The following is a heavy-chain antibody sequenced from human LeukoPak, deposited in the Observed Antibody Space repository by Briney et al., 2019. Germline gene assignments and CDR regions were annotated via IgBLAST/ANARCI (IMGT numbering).Heavy chain of an antibody. V-gene: IGHV1-2*02. D-gene: IGHD2-21*02. J-gene: IGHJ3*02. CDR2: INPNSGGT. Sequence: GASVKVSCKASGYTFTGYYMHWVRQAPGQGLEWMGWINPNSGGTNYAQKFQGRVTMTRDTSISTAYMELSRLRPDDTAVYYCARVLLTRRQAVTGAFDIWGQGTMVTVSS. CDR1: GYTFTGYY. CDR3: ARVLLTRRQAVTGAFDI.